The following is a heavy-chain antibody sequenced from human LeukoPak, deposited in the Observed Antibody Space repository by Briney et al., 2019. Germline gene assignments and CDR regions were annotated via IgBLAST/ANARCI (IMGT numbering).Heavy chain of an antibody. CDR2: ISYDGSNK. V-gene: IGHV3-30-3*01. CDR3: ARGRDHDY. Sequence: GGSLRLSCAASGFTFSSYAMHWVRQAPGKGLEWVAVISYDGSNKYYADSVKGRFTISRDNSENTLYLQMNSLRAEDTAVYYCARGRDHDYWGQGTLVTVSS. J-gene: IGHJ4*02. CDR1: GFTFSSYA.